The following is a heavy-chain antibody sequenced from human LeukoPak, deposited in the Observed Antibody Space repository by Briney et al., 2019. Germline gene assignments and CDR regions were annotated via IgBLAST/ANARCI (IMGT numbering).Heavy chain of an antibody. V-gene: IGHV3-74*01. CDR3: AREGATAFSDNFDY. CDR2: INSDGSRT. J-gene: IGHJ4*02. D-gene: IGHD1-26*01. Sequence: SGGSLRLSCAASGFTFTTYWLGWVRQAPGKGLVWVSRINSDGSRTSYADSVKGRFTISRDNAKNTLYLQMNSLRAEDTAVYSCAREGATAFSDNFDYWGQGTLVTVSS. CDR1: GFTFTTYW.